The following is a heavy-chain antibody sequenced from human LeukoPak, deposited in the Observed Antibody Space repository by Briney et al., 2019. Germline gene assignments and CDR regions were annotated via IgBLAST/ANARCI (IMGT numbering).Heavy chain of an antibody. J-gene: IGHJ4*02. V-gene: IGHV4-39*01. CDR2: IYYSGST. CDR1: GGSITSSSYY. D-gene: IGHD5-18*01. Sequence: SETLSLSCTVSGGSITSSSYYWGWIRQPPGKGLEWIGSIYYSGSTYYNPSLKSRVTISVDTSKNQFSLKLSSVTAADTAVYYCARLDRVELWPDYWGQGTLVTVSS. CDR3: ARLDRVELWPDY.